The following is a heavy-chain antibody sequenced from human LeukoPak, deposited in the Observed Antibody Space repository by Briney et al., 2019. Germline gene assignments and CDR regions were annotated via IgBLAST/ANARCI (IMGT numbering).Heavy chain of an antibody. J-gene: IGHJ3*02. V-gene: IGHV3-74*01. Sequence: AGGSLRLSCAASGFTFSDYWMHWVRQAPGKGLVWVSIINTDTRGTYYADSVKGRFTISRDSAKNTLYLQMNSLRAEDTAVYYCAKGGYYASSGSYAFDIWGQGTVVTVSS. CDR2: INTDTRGT. CDR3: AKGGYYASSGSYAFDI. D-gene: IGHD3-22*01. CDR1: GFTFSDYW.